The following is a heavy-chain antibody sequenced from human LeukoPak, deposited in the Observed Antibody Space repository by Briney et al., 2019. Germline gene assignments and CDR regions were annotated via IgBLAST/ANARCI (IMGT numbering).Heavy chain of an antibody. CDR1: GFTFSIYW. V-gene: IGHV3-74*01. CDR2: INGDGSTT. CDR3: ARARIAVAGALTAFDY. D-gene: IGHD6-19*01. J-gene: IGHJ4*02. Sequence: GGSLRLSCAASGFTFSIYWMHWVRQAPGKGLAWVSRINGDGSTTNYADSVKGRFTISRDNARYSLYLQMNSLRVEDTAVYYCARARIAVAGALTAFDYWGQGTLVTVSS.